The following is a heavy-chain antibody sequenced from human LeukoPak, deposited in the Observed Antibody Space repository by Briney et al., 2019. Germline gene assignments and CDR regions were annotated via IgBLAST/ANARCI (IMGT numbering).Heavy chain of an antibody. D-gene: IGHD6-19*01. Sequence: GGSLRLSCVASGFTFSSYAMSWVRQAPGKGLEWVSAISGIGGSTYYADSVKGRFTISRDNSKNTLYLQMNSLRAEDTAVYYCAKDRGRIAVAGSDYWGQGTLVTVSS. CDR3: AKDRGRIAVAGSDY. J-gene: IGHJ4*02. V-gene: IGHV3-23*01. CDR2: ISGIGGST. CDR1: GFTFSSYA.